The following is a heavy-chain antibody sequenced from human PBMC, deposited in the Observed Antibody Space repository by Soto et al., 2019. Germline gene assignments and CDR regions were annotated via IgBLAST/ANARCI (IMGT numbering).Heavy chain of an antibody. CDR1: GGSFSGYY. J-gene: IGHJ4*02. D-gene: IGHD5-18*01. CDR2: INHSGST. V-gene: IGHV4-34*01. CDR3: ARHNLGRYSYGSLLAY. Sequence: PSETLSLTCAVYGGSFSGYYWSWIRQPPGKGLEWIGEINHSGSTNYNPSLKSRVTISVDTSKNQFSLKLSSVTAADTAVYYCARHNLGRYSYGSLLAYCGQGTLVTGS.